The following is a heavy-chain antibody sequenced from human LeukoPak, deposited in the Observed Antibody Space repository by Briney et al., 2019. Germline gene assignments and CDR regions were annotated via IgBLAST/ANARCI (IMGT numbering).Heavy chain of an antibody. J-gene: IGHJ3*02. CDR1: GFTVIANF. D-gene: IGHD3-10*01. CDR2: INWRGGST. V-gene: IGHV3-20*04. CDR3: ARGQNYYGSGSQTFDI. Sequence: GGSVRLSCAASGFTVIANFMSWVRQAPGKGLEWVSGINWRGGSTGYADSVKGRFTISRDNAKNSLYLQVSSLRAEDTAWYYCARGQNYYGSGSQTFDIWGQGTMVTVSS.